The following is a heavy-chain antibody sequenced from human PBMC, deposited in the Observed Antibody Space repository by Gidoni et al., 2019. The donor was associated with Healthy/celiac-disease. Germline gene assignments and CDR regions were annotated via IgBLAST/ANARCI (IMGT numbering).Heavy chain of an antibody. J-gene: IGHJ5*02. CDR2: IDPSDSYT. D-gene: IGHD4-17*01. CDR1: GYSFTSYW. V-gene: IGHV5-10-1*03. CDR3: ARQNQDYGDYDWFDP. Sequence: EVQLVQSGAEVKKPGESLRISCKGSGYSFTSYWISWVRQMPGKGLEWMGRIDPSDSYTNYSPSFQGHVTISADKSISTAYLQWSSLKASDTAMYYCARQNQDYGDYDWFDPWGQGTLVTVSS.